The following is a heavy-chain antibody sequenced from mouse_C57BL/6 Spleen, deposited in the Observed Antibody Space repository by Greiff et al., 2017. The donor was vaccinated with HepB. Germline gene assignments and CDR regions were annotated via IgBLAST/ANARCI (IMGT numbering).Heavy chain of an antibody. Sequence: EVMLVESGGGLVKPGGSLKLSCAAPGFTFSSYAMSWVRQTPEKRLEWVATISDGGSYTYYPDNVKGRYTMSKDNAKNNLYLQMSHLKSEDTAMYYWARAHSTVVAPDYFDYWGQGTTLTVAS. CDR3: ARAHSTVVAPDYFDY. J-gene: IGHJ2*01. V-gene: IGHV5-4*03. CDR1: GFTFSSYA. D-gene: IGHD1-1*01. CDR2: ISDGGSYT.